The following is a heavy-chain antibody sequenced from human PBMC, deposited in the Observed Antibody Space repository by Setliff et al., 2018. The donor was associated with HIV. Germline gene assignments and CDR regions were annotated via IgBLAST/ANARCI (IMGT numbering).Heavy chain of an antibody. V-gene: IGHV1-3*01. Sequence: RASVKVSCKASGYIFSNFAMHWVRQVPGPRLEWMGWINAGDGNTKYSQNIQGRVTITRDTSATTVYMELSRLRSEDTAVYYCARDGAYVWGTYRYQGFDHWGQGTLVTVSS. CDR2: INAGDGNT. D-gene: IGHD3-16*02. CDR1: GYIFSNFA. CDR3: ARDGAYVWGTYRYQGFDH. J-gene: IGHJ4*02.